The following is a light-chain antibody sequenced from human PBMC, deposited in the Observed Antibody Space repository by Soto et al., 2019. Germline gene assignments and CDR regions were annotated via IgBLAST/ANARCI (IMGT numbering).Light chain of an antibody. V-gene: IGKV3-20*01. CDR1: ETVTGKY. CDR3: HQYSSPPQT. CDR2: AAS. J-gene: IGKJ1*01. Sequence: EIVLTQSPCTLSLSPADRATLACRASETVTGKYLAWYQQKVGQAPRLLIFAASNRATGIPDRFSGSGSGTDFALTITRLETGDFAMYCGHQYSSPPQTFGQGIKVAIK.